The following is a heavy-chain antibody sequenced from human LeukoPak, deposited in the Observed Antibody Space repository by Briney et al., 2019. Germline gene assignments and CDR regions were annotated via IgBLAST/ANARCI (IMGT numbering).Heavy chain of an antibody. V-gene: IGHV1-69*05. J-gene: IGHJ1*01. D-gene: IGHD1-26*01. CDR2: ISPIFGTA. Sequence: SVKVSCKASGVTFSSYAISWVRQAPGQGLEWMGRISPIFGTANYAQKFQGRVTITTDESTRTAYMELSSLRSEDTAVYYCASSPIYSGSYYGYFQHWGQGTLVTVSS. CDR1: GVTFSSYA. CDR3: ASSPIYSGSYYGYFQH.